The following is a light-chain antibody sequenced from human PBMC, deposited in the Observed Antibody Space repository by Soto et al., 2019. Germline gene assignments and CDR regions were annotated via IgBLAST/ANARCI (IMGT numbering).Light chain of an antibody. CDR1: QGIGST. CDR3: QNRAGWPPALT. V-gene: IGKV3-11*01. J-gene: IGKJ4*01. Sequence: EIVMTQSPATLSVSPGERATLSCRASQGIGSTLAWYQQKPGQTPKLLIYDASTRATGVPARFSGSGSGTDFTLTISSLEPEDFAVYFCQNRAGWPPALTFGGGTKVDNK. CDR2: DAS.